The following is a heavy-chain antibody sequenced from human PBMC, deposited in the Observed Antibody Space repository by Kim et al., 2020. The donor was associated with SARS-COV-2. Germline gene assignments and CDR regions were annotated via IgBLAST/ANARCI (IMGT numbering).Heavy chain of an antibody. CDR3: AKSIMGKMVRGVIISSVDY. V-gene: IGHV3-23*01. Sequence: GGSLRLSCAASGFTFSSYAMSWVRQAPGKGLEWVSAISGSGGSTYYADSVKGRFTISRDNSKNTLYLQMNSLRAEDTAVYYCAKSIMGKMVRGVIISSVDYWGQGTLVTVSS. CDR1: GFTFSSYA. J-gene: IGHJ4*02. CDR2: ISGSGGST. D-gene: IGHD3-10*01.